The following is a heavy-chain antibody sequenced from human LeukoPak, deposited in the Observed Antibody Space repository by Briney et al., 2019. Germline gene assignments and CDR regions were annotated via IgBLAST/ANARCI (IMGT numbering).Heavy chain of an antibody. V-gene: IGHV3-23*01. J-gene: IGHJ4*02. Sequence: GGSLRLSCAASGFTFSSCAMSWVRQAPGKGLEWVSAISGSGGSTYYADSVKGRFTISRDNTKNTLYLQMNSLRAEDTAVYYCAKDHERDSYGPCFDYWGQGTLVTVSS. D-gene: IGHD5-18*01. CDR3: AKDHERDSYGPCFDY. CDR1: GFTFSSCA. CDR2: ISGSGGST.